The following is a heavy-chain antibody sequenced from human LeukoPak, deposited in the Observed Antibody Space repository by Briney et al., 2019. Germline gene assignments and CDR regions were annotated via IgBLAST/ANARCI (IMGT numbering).Heavy chain of an antibody. J-gene: IGHJ4*02. CDR1: GYSFTSQD. CDR3: TLYNY. D-gene: IGHD2-2*02. CDR2: INPDNGDT. V-gene: IGHV1-3*03. Sequence: ASVKVSCKASGYSFTSQDMHWVRQAPGQSLEWMGCINPDNGDTKYSQEFQGRVTITRDTSATTAYMELSSLRSDDMAVYYCTLYNYWGQGTLVTVSS.